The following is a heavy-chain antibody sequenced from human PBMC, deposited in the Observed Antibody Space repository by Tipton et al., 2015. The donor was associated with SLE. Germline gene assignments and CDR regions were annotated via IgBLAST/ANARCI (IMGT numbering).Heavy chain of an antibody. V-gene: IGHV3-30*04. CDR2: IAYDGINK. Sequence: SLRLSCAASGFTFSNYAMHWVRQAPGKGPEWLTLIAYDGINKYYADSVKGRFTISRDNPKNTLYLEMNSLRAEDTAVYYSLFPDDAFDIWGQGTKVTVSS. CDR1: GFTFSNYA. CDR3: LFPDDAFDI. J-gene: IGHJ3*02.